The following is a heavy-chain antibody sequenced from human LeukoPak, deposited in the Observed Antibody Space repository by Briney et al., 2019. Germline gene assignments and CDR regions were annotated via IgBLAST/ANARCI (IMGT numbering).Heavy chain of an antibody. Sequence: SVKASCKASGGTFSSYAISWVRQAPGQGLEWMGRIIPILGIANYAQKFQGRVTITADKSTSTAYMELSSLRSEDTAVYYCARARSVTTPYFDYWGQGTLVTVSS. CDR3: ARARSVTTPYFDY. CDR2: IIPILGIA. J-gene: IGHJ4*02. D-gene: IGHD4-17*01. V-gene: IGHV1-69*04. CDR1: GGTFSSYA.